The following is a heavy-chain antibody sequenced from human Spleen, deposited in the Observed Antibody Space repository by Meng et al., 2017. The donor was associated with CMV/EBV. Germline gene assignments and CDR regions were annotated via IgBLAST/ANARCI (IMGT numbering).Heavy chain of an antibody. Sequence: GESLKISCAASGFTFSNYDMNWVRQAPGKGLEWVAFIQYDGSHKYYADSVKGRFTISRDNSKNTLYLQMNSLRPEDSAVHYCAKGANFYDSSGPFDYWGQGTVVTVS. CDR1: GFTFSNYD. CDR3: AKGANFYDSSGPFDY. J-gene: IGHJ4*02. V-gene: IGHV3-30*02. D-gene: IGHD3-22*01. CDR2: IQYDGSHK.